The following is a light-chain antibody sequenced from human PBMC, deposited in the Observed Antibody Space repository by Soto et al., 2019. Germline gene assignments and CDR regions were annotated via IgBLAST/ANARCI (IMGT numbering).Light chain of an antibody. V-gene: IGKV3-15*01. CDR3: QQHGHWPPFT. Sequence: EIVMTQSPATLSVSPGDRATLSCRASQSVRINLAWYQQKPGQAPRLLIYDASTRATGIPARFSGSGSGTEGILIITSLQSEDFAVYYCQQHGHWPPFTFGQGTRLEIK. J-gene: IGKJ5*01. CDR2: DAS. CDR1: QSVRIN.